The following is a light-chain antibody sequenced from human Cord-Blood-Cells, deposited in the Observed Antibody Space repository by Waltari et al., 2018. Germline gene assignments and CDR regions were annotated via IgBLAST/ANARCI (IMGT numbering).Light chain of an antibody. CDR2: EGS. Sequence: QSALTQPASVSGSPGQSITISCTGTSSDVGSYNLVSWYQQHPGKAPKLMVYEGSKRPLGVSKRFAGSKSGNTASLTISGLQAEDEADYYCCSYAGSSTVVFGGGTKLTVL. CDR1: SSDVGSYNL. CDR3: CSYAGSSTVV. J-gene: IGLJ2*01. V-gene: IGLV2-23*01.